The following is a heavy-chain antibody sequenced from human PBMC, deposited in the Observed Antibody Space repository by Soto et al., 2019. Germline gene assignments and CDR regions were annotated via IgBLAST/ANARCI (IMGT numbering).Heavy chain of an antibody. Sequence: ASVKVSCKSSGYPFTLTELSMHWVRQAPGKGLEWMGGFDPEDGETIYAQKFQGRVTMTEDTSTDTAYMELSSLRSEDTAVYYCATAQSSGWYPGVEYYYYYGMDVWGQGTTVTVSS. V-gene: IGHV1-24*01. CDR1: GYPFTLTELS. CDR2: FDPEDGET. D-gene: IGHD6-19*01. CDR3: ATAQSSGWYPGVEYYYYYGMDV. J-gene: IGHJ6*02.